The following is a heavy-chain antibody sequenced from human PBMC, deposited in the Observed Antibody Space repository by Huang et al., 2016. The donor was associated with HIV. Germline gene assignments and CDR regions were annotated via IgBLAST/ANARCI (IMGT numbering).Heavy chain of an antibody. CDR3: ARDLWLRDLYYYYYMDV. V-gene: IGHV3-30-3*01. CDR1: RFTFSNYA. Sequence: QVQLVESGGGVVQPGRSLRLSCAASRFTFSNYAMHWVRQAPGKGLVWVAVISYDGSNKYYADSVKGRFTISRDNSKNTLYLQMNSLRAEDTAVYYCARDLWLRDLYYYYYMDVWGKGTTVTVSS. J-gene: IGHJ6*03. D-gene: IGHD5-12*01. CDR2: ISYDGSNK.